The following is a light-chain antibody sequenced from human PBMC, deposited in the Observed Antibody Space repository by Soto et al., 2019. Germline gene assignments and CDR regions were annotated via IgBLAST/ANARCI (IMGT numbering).Light chain of an antibody. CDR3: QETTYHT. J-gene: IGKJ2*01. CDR2: DAS. CDR1: QRFNEW. V-gene: IGKV1-5*01. Sequence: DIPMTKSPSTLSASVGARVTITCRASQRFNEWLAWYQKKPGEAPKLLIYDASNLQSGVPPRFSGSGSGTEFTLTRGSLQHNDLATYFCQETTYHTFGQGTKLEIK.